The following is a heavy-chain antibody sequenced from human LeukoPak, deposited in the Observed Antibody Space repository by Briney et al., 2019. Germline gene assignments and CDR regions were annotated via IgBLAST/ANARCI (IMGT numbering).Heavy chain of an antibody. D-gene: IGHD1-20*01. CDR1: GGSFSGYY. V-gene: IGHV4-34*01. Sequence: PSETLSLTCAVYGGSFSGYYWSWIRQPPGKGLEWIGEINHSGSTNYNPSLKSRVTISVDTSKNQFSLKLSSVTAADTAVYYCASITNWFDPWGRGTLVTVSS. CDR2: INHSGST. CDR3: ASITNWFDP. J-gene: IGHJ5*02.